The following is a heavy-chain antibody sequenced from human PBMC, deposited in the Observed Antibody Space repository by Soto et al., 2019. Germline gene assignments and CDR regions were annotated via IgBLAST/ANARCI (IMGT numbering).Heavy chain of an antibody. D-gene: IGHD3-9*01. CDR1: GFTFSSYG. CDR2: IWYDGSNK. CDR3: AGDRNILTGYYPWWFDP. V-gene: IGHV3-33*01. Sequence: GGSLRLSCAASGFTFSSYGMHWVRQAPGKGLEWVAVIWYDGSNKYYADSVKGRFTISRDNSKNTLYLQMNSLRAEDTAVYYCAGDRNILTGYYPWWFDPWGQGTLVTVSS. J-gene: IGHJ5*02.